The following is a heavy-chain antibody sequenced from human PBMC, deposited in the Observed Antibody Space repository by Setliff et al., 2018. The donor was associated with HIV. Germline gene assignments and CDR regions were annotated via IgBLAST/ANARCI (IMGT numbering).Heavy chain of an antibody. J-gene: IGHJ6*03. Sequence: SETLSLTCAVYGWSFSGYYWSWIRQPPGKGLEWIGYIYYSGDTTYNPSLKSRVTLSIHTSKIQFSLRLTSVTAADTAVYYCARLRQQPYYYMDVWGKGTTVTVSS. V-gene: IGHV4-59*01. D-gene: IGHD6-13*01. CDR2: IYYSGDT. CDR1: GWSFSGYY. CDR3: ARLRQQPYYYMDV.